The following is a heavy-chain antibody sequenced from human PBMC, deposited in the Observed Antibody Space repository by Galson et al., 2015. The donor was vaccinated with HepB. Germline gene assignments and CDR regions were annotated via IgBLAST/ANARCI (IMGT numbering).Heavy chain of an antibody. CDR1: GYSFTSYA. CDR2: INTNTGNP. D-gene: IGHD1-26*01. CDR3: ARSQWELPALDI. Sequence: SVKVSCKASGYSFTSYAIHWVRQAPGQGLEWMAWINTNTGNPTYAQGFTGRFVFSLDTSVSRAHLQISSLKVEDTAIYYCARSQWELPALDIWGQGTMVTGSS. J-gene: IGHJ3*02. V-gene: IGHV7-4-1*02.